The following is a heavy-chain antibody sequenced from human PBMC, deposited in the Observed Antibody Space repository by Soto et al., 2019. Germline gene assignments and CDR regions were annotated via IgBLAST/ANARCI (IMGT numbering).Heavy chain of an antibody. V-gene: IGHV3-23*01. CDR3: AKKVPGSNPLDS. CDR1: GFTLSSYA. J-gene: IGHJ4*02. CDR2: ISSSGGST. D-gene: IGHD1-1*01. Sequence: GGSLRLSCAASGFTLSSYAMSWVRQAPGKGLEWVSVISSSGGSTYYADSVKGRFTISRDNSKNTLYLQMNSLRVEDTAVYYCAKKVPGSNPLDSWGQGALVTVSS.